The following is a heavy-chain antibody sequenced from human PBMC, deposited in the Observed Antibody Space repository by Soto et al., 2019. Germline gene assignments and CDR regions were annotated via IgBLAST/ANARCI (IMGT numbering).Heavy chain of an antibody. V-gene: IGHV1-58*01. CDR1: GFTFTSSA. Sequence: SVKVSCKASGFTFTSSAVQWVRQARGRRLEGIGWIVVGSGDTNDSQKFRERVTITRDTSIKTAYMELSSLGSEDTAEYYCGAYPPGYYDDSYYRMDVWGQGTTVTGPS. CDR2: IVVGSGDT. CDR3: GAYPPGYYDDSYYRMDV. D-gene: IGHD3-22*01. J-gene: IGHJ6*02.